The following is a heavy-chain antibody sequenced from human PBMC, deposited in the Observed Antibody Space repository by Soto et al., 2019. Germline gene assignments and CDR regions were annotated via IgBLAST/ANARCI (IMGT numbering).Heavy chain of an antibody. D-gene: IGHD3-3*01. CDR3: ATRTYYDFWSGYSYYYGMDV. CDR1: GGTFSSYA. CDR2: IIPIFGTA. J-gene: IGHJ6*02. Sequence: QVQLVQSGAEVKKPGSSVKVSCKASGGTFSSYAISWVRQAPGQGLEWMGGIIPIFGTANYAQKFQDRVTITADESTSTAYMELSSLRSEDTVVYYCATRTYYDFWSGYSYYYGMDVWGQGTTVTVSS. V-gene: IGHV1-69*01.